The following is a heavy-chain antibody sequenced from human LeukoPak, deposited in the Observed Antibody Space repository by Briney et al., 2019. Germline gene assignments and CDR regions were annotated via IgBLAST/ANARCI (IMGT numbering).Heavy chain of an antibody. CDR3: ARDRGIVVVPAAANDAFDI. CDR2: ISSSSSYI. J-gene: IGHJ3*02. D-gene: IGHD2-2*01. V-gene: IGHV3-21*01. Sequence: GGSLRLSCAASGFIFSSYTMNWVRQARGKGLEWVSSISSSSSYIYYADSVKGRFTISRDNAKNSLYLQMNSLRAEDTAVYYCARDRGIVVVPAAANDAFDIWGQGTMVTVSS. CDR1: GFIFSSYT.